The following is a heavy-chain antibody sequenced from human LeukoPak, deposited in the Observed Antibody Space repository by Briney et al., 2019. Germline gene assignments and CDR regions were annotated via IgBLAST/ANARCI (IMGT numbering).Heavy chain of an antibody. CDR2: IYYSGST. D-gene: IGHD3-16*01. CDR1: GGSISSYY. Sequence: PSETLTLTCTVSGGSISSYYWSWIRQPPGKGLEWIGYIYYSGSTNYNPSLKSRVTISVDTSKNQFSLKLSSVTAADTAVYYCARGGPPFSFDYWGQGTLVTVSS. J-gene: IGHJ4*02. V-gene: IGHV4-59*08. CDR3: ARGGPPFSFDY.